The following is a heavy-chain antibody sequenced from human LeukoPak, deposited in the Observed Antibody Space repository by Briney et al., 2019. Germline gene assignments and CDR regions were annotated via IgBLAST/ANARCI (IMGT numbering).Heavy chain of an antibody. V-gene: IGHV4-31*03. CDR2: IYYSGST. D-gene: IGHD5-24*01. CDR3: AKSREEIRGLDAFDI. CDR1: GGSISSDDYC. Sequence: PSETLSLTCSVSGGSISSDDYCWNWIRQHPGKGLEWIGYIYYSGSTYYNPSLKSRVALSVDTSKNQFSLKLSSLTAADTAVYYCAKSREEIRGLDAFDIWGLGTMVTVSS. J-gene: IGHJ3*02.